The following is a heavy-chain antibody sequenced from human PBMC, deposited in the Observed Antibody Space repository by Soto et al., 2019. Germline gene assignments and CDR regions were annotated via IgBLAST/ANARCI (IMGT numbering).Heavy chain of an antibody. CDR3: FQAEDGIRGLCTVSAFLLNRSSDL. V-gene: IGHV4-39*02. D-gene: IGHD2-15*01. Sequence: QPPGKGLEWIGSMYSGGNTYYNPSLKSRVTVSVDTSKNHFSLKLTSVTAADTAMFFFFQAEDGIRGLCTVSAFLLNRSSDL. J-gene: IGHJ2*01. CDR2: MYSGGNT.